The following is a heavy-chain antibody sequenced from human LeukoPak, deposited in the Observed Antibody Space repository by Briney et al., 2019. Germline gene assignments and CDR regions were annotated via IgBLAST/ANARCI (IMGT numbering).Heavy chain of an antibody. Sequence: SETLSLTCTVSGGSISSYYWSWIRQPPGKGREWIGYIYYSGSTNYNPSLKSRVTISVDTSKNQFSLKLSSVTAADTAVYYCASQDGLLRFDYWGQGTLVTVSS. J-gene: IGHJ4*02. CDR3: ASQDGLLRFDY. CDR1: GGSISSYY. D-gene: IGHD2-15*01. V-gene: IGHV4-59*01. CDR2: IYYSGST.